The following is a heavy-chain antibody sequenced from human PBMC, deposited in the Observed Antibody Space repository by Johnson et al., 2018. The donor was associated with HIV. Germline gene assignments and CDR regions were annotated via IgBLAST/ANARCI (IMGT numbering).Heavy chain of an antibody. CDR2: IKQDGSAK. D-gene: IGHD5-24*01. Sequence: VQLVESGGGLVQPGGSLRLSCAASRFTFSSSWMSWVRQAPGTRLAWVANIKQDGSAKYYVDSVKGRFTLPRDNAKNSLFLQMNSLRAEDTAVYYCARPGEGRDASVFRAFDIWGQGTMVTVSS. V-gene: IGHV3-7*03. CDR1: RFTFSSSW. J-gene: IGHJ3*02. CDR3: ARPGEGRDASVFRAFDI.